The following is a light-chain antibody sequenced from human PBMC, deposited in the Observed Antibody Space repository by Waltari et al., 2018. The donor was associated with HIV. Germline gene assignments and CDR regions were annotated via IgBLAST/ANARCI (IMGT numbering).Light chain of an antibody. V-gene: IGLV2-23*01. CDR3: CSYAGSSTWV. CDR2: EGS. Sequence: QSALTQPASVSGSPGQSITIPCTGTSSDVGSSNLVSWYQQHPGKAPKLMIYEGSKRPSGFSNRFSGSKSGNTASLTISGLQAEDEADYYCCSYAGSSTWVFGGGTKLTVL. CDR1: SSDVGSSNL. J-gene: IGLJ3*02.